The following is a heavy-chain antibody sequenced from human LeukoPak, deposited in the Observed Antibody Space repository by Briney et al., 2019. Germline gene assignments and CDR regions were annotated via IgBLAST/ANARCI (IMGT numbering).Heavy chain of an antibody. CDR3: ARVLGSGWYYFDY. CDR1: GYTFTGYY. CDR2: INPNSGGT. J-gene: IGHJ4*02. V-gene: IGHV1-2*02. Sequence: ASVKVSCKASGYTFTGYYMHWVRQAPGQGLEWMGWINPNSGGTNYAQKFQGRVTMTRDTSISTAYMELSRLRSDDTAVYYCARVLGSGWYYFDYGGQGPLVTVSS. D-gene: IGHD6-19*01.